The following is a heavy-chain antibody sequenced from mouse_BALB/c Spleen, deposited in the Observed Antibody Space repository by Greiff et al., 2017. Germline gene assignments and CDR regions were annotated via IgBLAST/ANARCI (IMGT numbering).Heavy chain of an antibody. CDR3: AFYYGSSWFAY. V-gene: IGHV1-54*01. Sequence: VQLQQSGAELVRPGTSVKVSCKASGYAFTNYLIEWVKQRPGQGLEWIGVINPGSGGTNYNEKFKGKATLTADKSSSTAYMQLSSLTSDDSAVYFCAFYYGSSWFAYWGQGTLVTVSA. CDR2: INPGSGGT. J-gene: IGHJ3*01. D-gene: IGHD1-1*01. CDR1: GYAFTNYL.